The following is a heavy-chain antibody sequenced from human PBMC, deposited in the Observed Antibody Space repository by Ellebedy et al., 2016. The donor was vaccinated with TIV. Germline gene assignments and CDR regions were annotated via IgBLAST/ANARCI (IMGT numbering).Heavy chain of an antibody. J-gene: IGHJ4*02. Sequence: SETLSLTCAISGDSVSRNSVAWNWIRQSTSRGLEWLGRTYYRSKWYNDYAVSVKSRITINPDTSKNQFSLQLNSVTPEDTAVYYCARGAVGDLDHWGQGTLVTVSS. CDR3: ARGAVGDLDH. V-gene: IGHV6-1*01. D-gene: IGHD6-19*01. CDR1: GDSVSRNSVA. CDR2: TYYRSKWYN.